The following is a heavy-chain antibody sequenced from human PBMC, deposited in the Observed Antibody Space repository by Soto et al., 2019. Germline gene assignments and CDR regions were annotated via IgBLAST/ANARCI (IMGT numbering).Heavy chain of an antibody. CDR3: TTAYCTNGVCYKSRYYYYYGMDV. D-gene: IGHD2-8*01. Sequence: GGSLRLSCAASGFTFSNAWMNWVRQAPGKGLEWVGRIKSKTDGGTTDYAAPVKGRFTISRDDSKNTLYLQMNSLKTEDTAVYYCTTAYCTNGVCYKSRYYYYYGMDVWGQGTTVTVSS. CDR1: GFTFSNAW. J-gene: IGHJ6*02. CDR2: IKSKTDGGTT. V-gene: IGHV3-15*07.